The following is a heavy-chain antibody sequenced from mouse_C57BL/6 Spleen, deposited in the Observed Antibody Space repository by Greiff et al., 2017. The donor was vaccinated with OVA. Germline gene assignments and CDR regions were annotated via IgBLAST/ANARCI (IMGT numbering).Heavy chain of an antibody. J-gene: IGHJ2*01. CDR3: ARTENYGNY. D-gene: IGHD2-1*01. CDR1: GYTFTSYG. V-gene: IGHV1-81*01. CDR2: IYPRSGNT. Sequence: VKLMESGAELARPGASVKLSCKASGYTFTSYGISWVKQRTGQGLEWIGEIYPRSGNTYYNEKFKGKATLTADKSSSTAYMELRSLTSEDSAVYFCARTENYGNYWGQGTTLTVSS.